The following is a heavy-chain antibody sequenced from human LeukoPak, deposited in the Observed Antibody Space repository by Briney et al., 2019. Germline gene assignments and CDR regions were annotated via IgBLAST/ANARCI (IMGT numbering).Heavy chain of an antibody. D-gene: IGHD5-24*01. V-gene: IGHV4-34*01. Sequence: SVPLTLTCAVYGGSFSGYYWSWIRQPPGKGLEWSGEINHSGSTNDNPSLNSRVTISVDTSKNQFSLKLSSVTAADTAVYYCARGERWLQPKYFQHWGQGTLVTVSS. CDR2: INHSGST. CDR1: GGSFSGYY. CDR3: ARGERWLQPKYFQH. J-gene: IGHJ1*01.